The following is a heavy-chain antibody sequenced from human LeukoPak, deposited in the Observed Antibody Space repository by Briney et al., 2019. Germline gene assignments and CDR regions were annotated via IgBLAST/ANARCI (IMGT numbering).Heavy chain of an antibody. CDR1: GGSISSSSYY. CDR3: ARDRRYSSSWYDLGPFDY. V-gene: IGHV4-39*07. D-gene: IGHD6-13*01. Sequence: PSETLSLTCTVSGGSISSSSYYWGWIRQPPGKGLEWIGSIYYSGSTYYNPSLKSRVTISVDTSKNQFSLKLSSVTAADTAVYYCARDRRYSSSWYDLGPFDYWGQGTLVTVSS. CDR2: IYYSGST. J-gene: IGHJ4*02.